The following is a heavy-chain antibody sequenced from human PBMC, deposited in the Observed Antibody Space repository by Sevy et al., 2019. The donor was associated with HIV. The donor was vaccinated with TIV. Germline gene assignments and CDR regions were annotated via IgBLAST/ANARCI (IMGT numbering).Heavy chain of an antibody. V-gene: IGHV3-23*01. CDR3: AKEVSEQSYSDY. J-gene: IGHJ4*02. D-gene: IGHD3-10*01. Sequence: GGSLRLSCVTSGFTFSSYAMSWVRQTPGKGLEWVSAIGGSADYTYYADSVKGRITISRDNSKNTLYLQMNGLRAEDTAVYYCAKEVSEQSYSDYWGQGTLVTVSS. CDR1: GFTFSSYA. CDR2: IGGSADYT.